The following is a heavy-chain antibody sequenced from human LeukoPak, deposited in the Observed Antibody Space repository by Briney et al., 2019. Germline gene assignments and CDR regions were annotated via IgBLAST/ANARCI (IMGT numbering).Heavy chain of an antibody. CDR1: GGSFSGYY. Sequence: SETLSLTCAVYGGSFSGYYWSWIRQPPGKGLEWIGEINHSGSTNYNPSLKSRVTISVDTSKNQFSLRLSSVTAADTAVYYCARGCLYNSSWFEPYFQHWGQGTLVTVSS. CDR3: ARGCLYNSSWFEPYFQH. D-gene: IGHD6-13*01. CDR2: INHSGST. V-gene: IGHV4-34*01. J-gene: IGHJ1*01.